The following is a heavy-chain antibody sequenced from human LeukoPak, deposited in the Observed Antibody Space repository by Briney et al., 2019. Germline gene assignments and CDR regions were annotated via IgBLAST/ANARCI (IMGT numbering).Heavy chain of an antibody. CDR1: GFTFSSYS. J-gene: IGHJ6*02. CDR3: ARDPGRLDRRNDYYYGMDV. V-gene: IGHV3-21*01. Sequence: KPGGSLRLSCAASGFTFSSYSMNWVRQAPGKGLEWVSSISSSSSYIYYADSVKGRFTISRDNAKNSLYLQMNSLRDEDTAVYYCARDPGRLDRRNDYYYGMDVWGQGTTVTVSS. D-gene: IGHD1-1*01. CDR2: ISSSSSYI.